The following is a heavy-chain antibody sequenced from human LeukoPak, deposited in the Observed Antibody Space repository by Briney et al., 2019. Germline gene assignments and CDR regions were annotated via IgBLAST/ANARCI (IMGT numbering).Heavy chain of an antibody. Sequence: GGSLRLSCAASGFTFSSYAMSWVLQAPGKGLEWVSVISDNGGSTYYADSVKGRFTISRDNSKNMLYLQMNSLRVEDTAVYYCAKARFGSGWYDNWGQGTLVTVSS. CDR2: ISDNGGST. J-gene: IGHJ5*02. V-gene: IGHV3-23*01. D-gene: IGHD6-19*01. CDR1: GFTFSSYA. CDR3: AKARFGSGWYDN.